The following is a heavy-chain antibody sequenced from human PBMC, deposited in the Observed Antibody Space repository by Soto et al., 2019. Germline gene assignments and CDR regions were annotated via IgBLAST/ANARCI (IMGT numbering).Heavy chain of an antibody. CDR2: VYHNGGA. J-gene: IGHJ5*01. CDR3: GLVVEGATRHTDPDS. V-gene: IGHV4-39*01. CDR1: GVSIHNSHSF. Sequence: QVHLQESGPGLVKPSETLSLTCTVSGVSIHNSHSFWAWIRQPPGKGLQFIASVYHNGGAHYNSSLKSRVTISVDTANNQVSLRMRSLTAADTAFYYCGLVVEGATRHTDPDSWGQGILVTVSS. D-gene: IGHD2-21*01.